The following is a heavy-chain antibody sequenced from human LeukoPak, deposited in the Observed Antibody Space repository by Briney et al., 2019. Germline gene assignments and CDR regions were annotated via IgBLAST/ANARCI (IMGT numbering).Heavy chain of an antibody. CDR2: IDKDGSDK. J-gene: IGHJ6*03. V-gene: IGHV3-7*01. CDR1: GFIFSDYW. D-gene: IGHD3-3*01. Sequence: GGSLRLSCAASGFIFSDYWMSWVRQAPGKGLEGVANIDKDGSDKYYVDSVKGRFTISRDNAKVSLYLQMNSLRAEDTAVYSCARAADYDFWSGYYPNYYYYYMDVWGKGTTVTVSS. CDR3: ARAADYDFWSGYYPNYYYYYMDV.